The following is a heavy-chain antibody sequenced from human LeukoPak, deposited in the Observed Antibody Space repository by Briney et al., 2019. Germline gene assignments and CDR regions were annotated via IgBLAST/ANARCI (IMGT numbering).Heavy chain of an antibody. CDR2: INPNSGGT. Sequence: ASVKVSCKASGYTFTGYYMHWVRQAPGQGLEWMGRINPNSGGTNYAQKFQGRVTMTRDTSISTAYMELSRLRSDDTAVYYCARGRSGSYSVRDWYFDLWGRGTLVTVSS. CDR1: GYTFTGYY. V-gene: IGHV1-2*06. J-gene: IGHJ2*01. D-gene: IGHD3-10*01. CDR3: ARGRSGSYSVRDWYFDL.